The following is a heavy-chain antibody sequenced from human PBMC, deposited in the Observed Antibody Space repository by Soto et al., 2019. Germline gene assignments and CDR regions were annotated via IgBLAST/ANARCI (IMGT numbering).Heavy chain of an antibody. V-gene: IGHV1-69*12. D-gene: IGHD2-15*01. Sequence: QVQLVQSGAEVMKPGSSVKVSCKASGGTFSSYAISWVRQAPGQGLEWMGGIIPIFGRANYAQKFQGRVTITADESTSTAYMELSSLRSEDTAVYSCARDGPRYCSGGSCYPGSMDVWGQGTTVTVSS. CDR2: IIPIFGRA. J-gene: IGHJ6*02. CDR1: GGTFSSYA. CDR3: ARDGPRYCSGGSCYPGSMDV.